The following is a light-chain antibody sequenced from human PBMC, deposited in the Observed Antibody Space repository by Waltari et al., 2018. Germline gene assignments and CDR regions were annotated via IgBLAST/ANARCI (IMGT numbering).Light chain of an antibody. CDR2: GAS. CDR1: QSVGRS. CDR3: QHYVRLPAT. V-gene: IGKV3-20*01. Sequence: IVLTQAPGTLSLSPGERATLSCRASQSVGRSLAWYQQKPGQAPRLLIYGASSRATGIPDRFSGSGSGTDFSLTISRLEPEDFAVYYCQHYVRLPATFGQGTKVEI. J-gene: IGKJ1*01.